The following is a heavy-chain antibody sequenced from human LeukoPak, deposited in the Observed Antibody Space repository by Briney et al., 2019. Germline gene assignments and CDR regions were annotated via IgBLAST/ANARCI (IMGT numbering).Heavy chain of an antibody. CDR3: ARKGRGNSDY. J-gene: IGHJ4*02. D-gene: IGHD4-23*01. CDR2: IKQDGSEK. Sequence: GGSLRLSCAASGFTFSSYGMHWVRQAPGKGLEWVANIKQDGSEKYYVDSVKGRFTISRDNAKNSLYLQMNSLRAEDTAVYYCARKGRGNSDYWGQGTLVTVSS. CDR1: GFTFSSYG. V-gene: IGHV3-7*01.